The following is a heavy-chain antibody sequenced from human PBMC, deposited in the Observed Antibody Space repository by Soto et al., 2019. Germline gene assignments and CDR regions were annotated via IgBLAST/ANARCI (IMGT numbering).Heavy chain of an antibody. Sequence: QVQLQESGPGLVKPSETLSLTCTVSGGPMSSFYWTWIRQPPGKGLEWIGYIYYSGSTNYNPSLKSRVTMSVXXSXNXXSLKLSSVTAADTAVYYCARGGYYYDSSDYWKFATWGQGTLVTVSS. CDR1: GGPMSSFY. V-gene: IGHV4-59*01. CDR3: ARGGYYYDSSDYWKFAT. CDR2: IYYSGST. D-gene: IGHD3-22*01. J-gene: IGHJ5*02.